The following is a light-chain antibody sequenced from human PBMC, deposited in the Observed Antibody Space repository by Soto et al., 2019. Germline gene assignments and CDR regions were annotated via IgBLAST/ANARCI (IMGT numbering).Light chain of an antibody. CDR1: QSVSSY. Sequence: ETVLTQSPATLSLSPGERATLSCRASQSVSSYLVWYQQKPGQAPRLLIYDASNRATGIPARFSGSGSGTDFTLTISSLEPEDFAVYYCQQRTNWHFGGGTKVEIK. CDR2: DAS. CDR3: QQRTNWH. J-gene: IGKJ4*01. V-gene: IGKV3-11*01.